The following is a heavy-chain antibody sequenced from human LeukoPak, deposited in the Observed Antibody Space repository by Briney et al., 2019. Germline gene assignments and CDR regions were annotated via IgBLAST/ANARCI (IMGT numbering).Heavy chain of an antibody. CDR1: GYTLTGYY. Sequence: ASVKVSCKASGYTLTGYYMHWVRQAPGQGLEWMGWINPHSGDTNYAQKFQGRVTMTRETSISTVYMELSSLRSDDTAVYYCARVVVVSVGTTKILDSWGQGTLVTVSS. V-gene: IGHV1-2*02. CDR2: INPHSGDT. CDR3: ARVVVVSVGTTKILDS. J-gene: IGHJ4*02. D-gene: IGHD2-2*01.